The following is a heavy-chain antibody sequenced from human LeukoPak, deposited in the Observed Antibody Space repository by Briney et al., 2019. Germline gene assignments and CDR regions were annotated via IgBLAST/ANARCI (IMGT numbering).Heavy chain of an antibody. D-gene: IGHD2-15*01. V-gene: IGHV3-9*01. CDR1: GFTFDDYA. CDR3: AKALDCSGGSCYPDYFDY. J-gene: IGHJ4*02. Sequence: GRSLRLSCAASGFTFDDYAMHWVRQAPGKGLEWVTGISWNSGSIGYADSVKGRFTISRDNAKNSLYLQMNSLRAEDTALYYCAKALDCSGGSCYPDYFDYWGQGTLVTVSS. CDR2: ISWNSGSI.